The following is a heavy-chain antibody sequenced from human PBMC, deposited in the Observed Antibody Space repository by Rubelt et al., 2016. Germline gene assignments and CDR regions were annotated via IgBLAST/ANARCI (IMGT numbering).Heavy chain of an antibody. J-gene: IGHJ4*02. CDR2: ISVDTGNT. V-gene: IGHV1-18*01. D-gene: IGHD4-11*01. CDR3: AVGAVDSYYLL. CDR1: GYTFTSYG. Sequence: QVQLVQSGAEVKKPGASVKVSCKTSGYTFTSYGISWLRQAPGQGLEWMGWISVDTGNTNYAQNLQDRVTMTTETSTTTVYTELRGLKSDDTAIYYCAVGAVDSYYLLWGQGTPVIVSS.